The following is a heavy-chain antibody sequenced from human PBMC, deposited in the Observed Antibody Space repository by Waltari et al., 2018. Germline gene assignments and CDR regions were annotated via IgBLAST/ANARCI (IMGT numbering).Heavy chain of an antibody. CDR3: AKALLTHNGYFDY. CDR2: ISSSGHTL. J-gene: IGHJ4*02. V-gene: IGHV3-48*03. D-gene: IGHD2-8*01. Sequence: EVQLVESGGGLVQPGGSLRLSCVASGFTFNNFEMNWVRQAPGKGLEWISYISSSGHTLYHEDSVTGRFAISRDNAKNSLYLHMNSLRADDTAIYYCAKALLTHNGYFDYWGQGTQVTVSS. CDR1: GFTFNNFE.